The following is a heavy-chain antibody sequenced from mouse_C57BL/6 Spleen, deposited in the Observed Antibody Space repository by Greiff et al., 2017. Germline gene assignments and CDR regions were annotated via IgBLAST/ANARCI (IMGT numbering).Heavy chain of an antibody. V-gene: IGHV5-4*01. Sequence: EVKLMESGGGLVKPGGSLKLSCAASGFTFSSYAMSWVRQTPEKRLEWVATISDGGSYTYYPDNVKGRFTISRDNAKNNLYLQMSHLKSEDTAMYYCARDHGNYPYYFDYWGQGTTLTVSS. CDR1: GFTFSSYA. CDR2: ISDGGSYT. J-gene: IGHJ2*01. D-gene: IGHD2-1*01. CDR3: ARDHGNYPYYFDY.